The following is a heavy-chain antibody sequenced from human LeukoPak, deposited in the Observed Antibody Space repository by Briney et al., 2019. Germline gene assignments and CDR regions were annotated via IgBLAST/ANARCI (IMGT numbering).Heavy chain of an antibody. J-gene: IGHJ4*02. CDR1: GFIFSSYA. Sequence: GGSLRLSCAASGFIFSSYAMTWVRQAPGKGLEWVSFISGGGGTTYYADSVKGRFTISRDNSRDTLYLQMNSLRADDTAVYYCAKNLHSGSHYSPIDYWGQGTLVTVSS. D-gene: IGHD3-10*01. CDR2: ISGGGGTT. V-gene: IGHV3-23*01. CDR3: AKNLHSGSHYSPIDY.